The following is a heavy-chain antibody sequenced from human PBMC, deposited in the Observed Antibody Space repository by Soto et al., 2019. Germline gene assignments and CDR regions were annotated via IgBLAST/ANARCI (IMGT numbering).Heavy chain of an antibody. V-gene: IGHV1-69*02. CDR1: GGTFSSYT. CDR3: ARAGRLENDAFDI. J-gene: IGHJ3*02. Sequence: QVQLVQSGAEVKKPGSSVKVSCKASGGTFSSYTISWVRQAPGQGLEWMGRIIPILGIANYAQKFQGRVTTTADKSTSTAYMELSSLRSEDTAVYYGARAGRLENDAFDIWGQGTMVTVSS. CDR2: IIPILGIA. D-gene: IGHD1-1*01.